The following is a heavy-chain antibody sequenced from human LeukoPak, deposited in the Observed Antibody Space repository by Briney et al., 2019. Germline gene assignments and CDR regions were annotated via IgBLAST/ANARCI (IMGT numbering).Heavy chain of an antibody. CDR2: IYSGGST. CDR3: ARTYYDFWRGYYTGNS. J-gene: IGHJ4*02. V-gene: IGHV3-53*01. Sequence: GGSLRLSCAASGFTVSSNYMSWVRQAPGKGLEWVSVIYSGGSTYYADSVKGRFTISRDNAKNTLYLQMNSLRAEDTSVYYCARTYYDFWRGYYTGNSWGQGTLVTVSS. D-gene: IGHD3-3*01. CDR1: GFTVSSNY.